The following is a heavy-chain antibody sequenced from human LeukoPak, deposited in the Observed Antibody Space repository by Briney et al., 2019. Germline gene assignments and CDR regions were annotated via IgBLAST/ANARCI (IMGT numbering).Heavy chain of an antibody. Sequence: PGGSLRLSCAASGFTFSSYGMHWVRQAPGKGLEWVAFIRYDGSNKYYADSVKGRFTISRDNSKNTLYLQMNSLRAEDTAVYYCAKSGDGGRDYYDSSGYYYVPYFDYWGQGTLVTVSS. CDR3: AKSGDGGRDYYDSSGYYYVPYFDY. CDR2: IRYDGSNK. CDR1: GFTFSSYG. J-gene: IGHJ4*02. V-gene: IGHV3-30*02. D-gene: IGHD3-22*01.